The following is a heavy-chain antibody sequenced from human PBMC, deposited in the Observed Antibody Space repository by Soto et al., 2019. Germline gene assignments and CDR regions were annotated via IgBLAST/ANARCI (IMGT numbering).Heavy chain of an antibody. CDR2: ISGLSSFI. Sequence: GGSLRLSCAASGFTFSRYCMNWVRQAPGKGLELVSSISGLSSFIYYADSMKGRFTVSRDNAKKTLFVQMNSLTAEDTAVYYCARDPQQRLADSYYYGMDVWGQGTTVTVSS. D-gene: IGHD6-25*01. CDR1: GFTFSRYC. J-gene: IGHJ6*02. V-gene: IGHV3-21*01. CDR3: ARDPQQRLADSYYYGMDV.